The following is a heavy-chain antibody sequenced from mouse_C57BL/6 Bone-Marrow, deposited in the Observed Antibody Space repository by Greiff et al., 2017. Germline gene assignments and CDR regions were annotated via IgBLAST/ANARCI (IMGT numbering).Heavy chain of an antibody. V-gene: IGHV2-6*03. J-gene: IGHJ4*01. Sequence: QVQLQQSGPGLVAPSQSLSITCTVSGFSLTSYGVHWVRQPPGKGLEWLVVIWSDGSTTYNSALKSRLSISKDNSKSQVFLKMNSLQTDDTAMYYCARHYGSSYSAMDYWGQGTSVTVSS. CDR2: IWSDGST. D-gene: IGHD1-1*01. CDR1: GFSLTSYG. CDR3: ARHYGSSYSAMDY.